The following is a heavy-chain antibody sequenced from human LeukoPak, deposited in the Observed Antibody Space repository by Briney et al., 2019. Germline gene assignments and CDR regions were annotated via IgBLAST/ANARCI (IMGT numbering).Heavy chain of an antibody. J-gene: IGHJ4*02. CDR2: ISGSGGST. CDR1: GFTFSSYA. V-gene: IGHV3-23*01. CDR3: AKVSSSSPYFAY. Sequence: GGSLRLSCAASGFTFSSYAMSWVRQAPAKGLEWVSAISGSGGSTYYADSVKGRFTISRDNSKNTLYLQMHSLRAEDTAVYYCAKVSSSSPYFAYWGQGTLVTVSS. D-gene: IGHD6-6*01.